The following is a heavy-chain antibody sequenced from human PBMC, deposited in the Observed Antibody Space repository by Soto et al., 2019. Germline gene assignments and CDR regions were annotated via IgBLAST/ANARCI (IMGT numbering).Heavy chain of an antibody. V-gene: IGHV3-7*01. CDR2: IKQDGSEK. CDR1: GFTFSSYW. CDR3: ARVPSIVLVPAATYYYYYYGMDV. D-gene: IGHD2-2*01. Sequence: GGSLRLSCAASGFTFSSYWMSWVRQAPGKGLEWVANIKQDGSEKYYVDSVKGRFTISRDNAKNSLYLQMNSLRAEDTDVYYSARVPSIVLVPAATYYYYYYGMDVWGQGTTVTVSS. J-gene: IGHJ6*02.